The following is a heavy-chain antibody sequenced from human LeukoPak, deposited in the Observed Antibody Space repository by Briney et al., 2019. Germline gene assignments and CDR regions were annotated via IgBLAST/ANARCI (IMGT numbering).Heavy chain of an antibody. CDR2: TYYRSKWFN. CDR1: GDSVSSNSAA. CDR3: ARDPVTRGAGWYFDL. Sequence: SQTLSLTCAISGDSVSSNSAAWNWIRQSPSRGLEWLGRTYYRSKWFNDYAVSVRSRITIIPDTSKNQISLQLNSVTPEDTAVYYCARDPVTRGAGWYFDLWGRGTFVTVSP. D-gene: IGHD3-3*01. J-gene: IGHJ2*01. V-gene: IGHV6-1*01.